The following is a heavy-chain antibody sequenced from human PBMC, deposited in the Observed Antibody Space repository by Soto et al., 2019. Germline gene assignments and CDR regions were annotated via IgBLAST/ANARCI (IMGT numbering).Heavy chain of an antibody. J-gene: IGHJ6*02. Sequence: GESLKISCKGSGYSFTGYWIGWVRQMPGKGLEWMGIIYPGDSDTRYSPSFQGQVTISADKSISTAYLQWSSLKASDTAMYYCARLQGGATPRYYYYGMDVWGQGTTVTVSS. V-gene: IGHV5-51*01. CDR3: ARLQGGATPRYYYYGMDV. D-gene: IGHD1-26*01. CDR2: IYPGDSDT. CDR1: GYSFTGYW.